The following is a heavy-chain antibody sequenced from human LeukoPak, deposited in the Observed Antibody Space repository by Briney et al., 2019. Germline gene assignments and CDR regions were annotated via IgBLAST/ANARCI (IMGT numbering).Heavy chain of an antibody. CDR3: ARGVWSSGWFDY. CDR2: INHSGST. J-gene: IGHJ4*02. V-gene: IGHV4-34*01. D-gene: IGHD6-19*01. CDR1: GGSFSGYY. Sequence: SETLSLTCAVYGGSFSGYYWSWIRQPPGKGLEWIGEINHSGSTNYNPSLKSRVTISVDTSKNQFSLKLSPVTAADTAVYYCARGVWSSGWFDYWGQGTLVTVSS.